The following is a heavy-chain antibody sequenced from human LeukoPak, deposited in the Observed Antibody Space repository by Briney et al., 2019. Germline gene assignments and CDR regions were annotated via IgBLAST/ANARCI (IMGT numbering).Heavy chain of an antibody. CDR1: GFTFSSYE. Sequence: PGGSVRLSCAASGFTFSSYEMHWVRQPPGGGLEYVSAISSNGDSAYYANFVKARSIISRDNSKSTLYLQMRSLGPEEMAVYYCARDRYWDVGREGPTVTVSP. V-gene: IGHV3-64*01. CDR2: ISSNGDSA. J-gene: IGHJ6*04. D-gene: IGHD1-26*01. CDR3: ARDRYWDV.